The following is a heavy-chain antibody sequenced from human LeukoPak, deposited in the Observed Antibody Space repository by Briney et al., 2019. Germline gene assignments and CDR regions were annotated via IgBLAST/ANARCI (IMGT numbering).Heavy chain of an antibody. Sequence: GGSLRLSCAASGFTVSSYYMTWVRQAPGKGLEWVSAISGSGGSTYYADSVKGRFTISRDNSKNTLYLQMNSLRAEDTAVYYCAKAGAVVVVAAKYFDYWGQGTLVTVSS. CDR3: AKAGAVVVVAAKYFDY. CDR2: ISGSGGST. J-gene: IGHJ4*02. CDR1: GFTVSSYY. D-gene: IGHD2-15*01. V-gene: IGHV3-23*01.